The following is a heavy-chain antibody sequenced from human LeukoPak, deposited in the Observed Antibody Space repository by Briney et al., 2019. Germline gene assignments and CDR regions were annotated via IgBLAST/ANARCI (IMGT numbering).Heavy chain of an antibody. CDR2: INAANGST. J-gene: IGHJ4*02. Sequence: ASVKVSCKACGYSFTDYAMHWVRQAPGQRLEWMGWINAANGSTKYSQKFQGRVTITRDTSASRAYMELSSLRSEDTAVYYCAGTYYYDSSGYYPAFDYWGQGTLVTVSS. CDR3: AGTYYYDSSGYYPAFDY. CDR1: GYSFTDYA. V-gene: IGHV1-3*01. D-gene: IGHD3-22*01.